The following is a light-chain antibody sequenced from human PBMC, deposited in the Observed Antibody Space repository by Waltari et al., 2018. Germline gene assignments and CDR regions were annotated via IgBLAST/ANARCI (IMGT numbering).Light chain of an antibody. J-gene: IGLJ1*01. CDR1: SSDVGGHNY. Sequence: QSTLTQPASVSGSPGQSITISCTGTSSDVGGHNYVSWYQQHPGKAPKLVSYDVSSRPAGVSNRFAGSKSGNTASLTIYGLQAEDEADYYCSSYTSSSTRVFGTGTRVTVL. CDR3: SSYTSSSTRV. CDR2: DVS. V-gene: IGLV2-14*03.